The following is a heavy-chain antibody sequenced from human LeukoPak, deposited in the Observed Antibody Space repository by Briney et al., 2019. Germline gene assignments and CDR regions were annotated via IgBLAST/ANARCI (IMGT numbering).Heavy chain of an antibody. CDR2: IYHSGST. V-gene: IGHV4-59*11. J-gene: IGHJ4*02. CDR3: ARVGGTIFGVVNRGAFDY. D-gene: IGHD3-3*01. CDR1: DDSISSQY. Sequence: PSETLSLTCSVSDDSISSQYWSWIRQPPGKGLEWIGYIYHSGSTKYNPSLKSRVTMSLDTSKNQFSLNLSSVTAADMAVYYCARVGGTIFGVVNRGAFDYWGQGTLVTVSS.